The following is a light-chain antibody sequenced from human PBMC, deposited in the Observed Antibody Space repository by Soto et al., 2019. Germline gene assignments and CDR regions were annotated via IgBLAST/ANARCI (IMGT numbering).Light chain of an antibody. J-gene: IGKJ4*01. CDR2: AAS. CDR1: QTISTN. Sequence: DIQMTQSPSSLSAAVGDIVTVTCRASQTISTNLNWYQQKPGKAPNLLISAASSLQGGVPSRFSGSGSGTEFPLTISTLQPEDFATYYCQQSYSDPPTFGGGTKVEI. CDR3: QQSYSDPPT. V-gene: IGKV1-39*01.